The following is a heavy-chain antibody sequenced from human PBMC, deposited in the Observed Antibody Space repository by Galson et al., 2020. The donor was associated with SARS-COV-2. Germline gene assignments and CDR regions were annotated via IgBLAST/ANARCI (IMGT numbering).Heavy chain of an antibody. CDR3: AGEVVGATKYYYYYGMDV. Sequence: ASETLSLTCTVSGGSISSSSHYWGWIRQPPGKGLEWIGSIYYSGSTYYNPSLKSRVTISVDTSKNQFSLKLSSVTAADTAVYYCAGEVVGATKYYYYYGMDVWGQGTTVTVSS. V-gene: IGHV4-39*07. CDR1: GGSISSSSHY. J-gene: IGHJ6*02. CDR2: IYYSGST. D-gene: IGHD1-26*01.